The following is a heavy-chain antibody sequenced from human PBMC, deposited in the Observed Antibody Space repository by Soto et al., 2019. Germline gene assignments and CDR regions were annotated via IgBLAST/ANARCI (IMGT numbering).Heavy chain of an antibody. CDR2: IYYGGST. Sequence: SETLSLTCTVSGGSVSSGSYYWSWIRQPPGKGLEWIGYIYYGGSTNYNPSLKSRVTISVDTSKNQFSLKLSSVTAADTAVYYCARDSPRNYDSSGPYDYWGQGTLVTVSS. J-gene: IGHJ4*02. CDR3: ARDSPRNYDSSGPYDY. D-gene: IGHD3-22*01. CDR1: GGSVSSGSYY. V-gene: IGHV4-61*01.